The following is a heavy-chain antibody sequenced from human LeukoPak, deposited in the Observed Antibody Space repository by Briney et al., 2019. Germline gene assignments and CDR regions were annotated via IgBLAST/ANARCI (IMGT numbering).Heavy chain of an antibody. CDR3: ARESLSGALGDY. V-gene: IGHV3-30-3*01. CDR1: GFTFITSN. CDR2: MSYDGNNI. J-gene: IGHJ4*02. Sequence: GGSLRLSCAASGFTFITSNIHWVRQAPGKGLEWVAVMSYDGNNIYYADSVKGRFTISRDNSKSTLYLQMNSLRTEDTAVYYCARESLSGALGDYWGQGALVTVSS. D-gene: IGHD2-8*02.